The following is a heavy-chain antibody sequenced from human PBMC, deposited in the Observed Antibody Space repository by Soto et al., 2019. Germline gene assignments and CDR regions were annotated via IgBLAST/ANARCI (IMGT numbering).Heavy chain of an antibody. Sequence: QVHVQQSGPGLVKPSETLSLSCTVSSGPSSSHNWGWIRQPPGRGLEWIGYVYYTGGTSYNPSHKSRVTISADTSTNHISLTLSSVTAADTAVYYCVRQGIDYLHGLVDVWGQGTTVSVSS. J-gene: IGHJ6*02. CDR3: VRQGIDYLHGLVDV. CDR2: VYYTGGT. D-gene: IGHD1-26*01. CDR1: SGPSSSHN. V-gene: IGHV4-59*08.